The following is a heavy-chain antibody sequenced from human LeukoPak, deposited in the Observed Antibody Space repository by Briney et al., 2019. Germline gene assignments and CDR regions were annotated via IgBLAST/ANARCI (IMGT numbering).Heavy chain of an antibody. CDR1: GYTFTNYG. J-gene: IGHJ5*02. Sequence: ASVKVSCKTSGYTFTNYGIGWVRQAPGQGLVWMGWISAYTGDTHYVQKFHDRVTMTIDTSTNTAYMQLTTLRSDDTAVYYCARGLGLRLRPSRFDPWGQGTLVTVSS. CDR2: ISAYTGDT. V-gene: IGHV1-18*01. D-gene: IGHD2-21*02. CDR3: ARGLGLRLRPSRFDP.